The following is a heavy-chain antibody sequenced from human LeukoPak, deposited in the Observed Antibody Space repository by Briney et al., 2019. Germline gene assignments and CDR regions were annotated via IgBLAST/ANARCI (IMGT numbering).Heavy chain of an antibody. Sequence: GSLRLSCAASGFTVSSNYMSWVRQAPGKGLEYIGNIYYTGSTYYNPSLKSRVTISLDTSKNQFSLRLTSVTAADTAVCYCARKRGAFPSLWGPGTMVTVSS. CDR2: IYYTGST. CDR1: GFTVSSNY. V-gene: IGHV4-59*02. J-gene: IGHJ3*01. D-gene: IGHD2/OR15-2a*01. CDR3: ARKRGAFPSL.